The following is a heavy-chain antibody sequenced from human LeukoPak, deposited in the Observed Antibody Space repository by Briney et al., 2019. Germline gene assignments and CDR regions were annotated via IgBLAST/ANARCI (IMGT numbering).Heavy chain of an antibody. CDR2: INHSGST. CDR3: ARRDSSGYYYYYYYIDV. D-gene: IGHD3-22*01. CDR1: GGSFSGYY. Sequence: SETLSLTCAVYGGSFSGYYWSWIRQPPGKGLEWIGEINHSGSTNYNPSLKSRVTISVDTSKNQFSLKLSSVTAADTAVYYCARRDSSGYYYYYYYIDVWGKGTTVTVSS. J-gene: IGHJ6*03. V-gene: IGHV4-34*01.